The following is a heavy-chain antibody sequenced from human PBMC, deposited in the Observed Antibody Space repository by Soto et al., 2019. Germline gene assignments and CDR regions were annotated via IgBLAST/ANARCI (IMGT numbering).Heavy chain of an antibody. D-gene: IGHD6-25*01. CDR2: INPNSGGT. CDR1: GYTFTGYY. Sequence: ASVKVSCKASGYTFTGYYMHWVRQAPGQGLEWTGWINPNSGGTNYAQKFQGRVTMTRDTSISTAYMELSRLRSDDTAVYYCASEYSTGYGMDVWGQGTTVTVSS. J-gene: IGHJ6*02. V-gene: IGHV1-2*02. CDR3: ASEYSTGYGMDV.